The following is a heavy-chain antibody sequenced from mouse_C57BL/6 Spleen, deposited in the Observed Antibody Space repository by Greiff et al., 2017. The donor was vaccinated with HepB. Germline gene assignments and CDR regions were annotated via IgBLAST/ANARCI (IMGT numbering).Heavy chain of an antibody. Sequence: VQLQQSGPELVKPGASVKIPCKASGYAFSSSWMNWVKQRPGKGLEWIGRIYPGDGDTNYNGKFKGKATLTADKSSSTAYMQLSSLTSEDSAVYFCARSYDGYAMDYWGQGTSVTVSS. J-gene: IGHJ4*01. D-gene: IGHD2-12*01. CDR3: ARSYDGYAMDY. V-gene: IGHV1-82*01. CDR1: GYAFSSSW. CDR2: IYPGDGDT.